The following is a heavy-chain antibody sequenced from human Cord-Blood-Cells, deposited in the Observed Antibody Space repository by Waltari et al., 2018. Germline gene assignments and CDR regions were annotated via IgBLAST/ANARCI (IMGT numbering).Heavy chain of an antibody. CDR1: GYTFTGYY. J-gene: IGHJ4*02. Sequence: QVQLVQSGAEVKKPGASVKVSCKASGYTFTGYYMHWVRQAPGHGLEWMGWINPNSGDTNYAQKFQGRVTMTRDTSISTAYMELSRLRSDDTAVYYCARARSDQPPFDYWGQGTLVTVSS. V-gene: IGHV1-2*02. CDR2: INPNSGDT. CDR3: ARARSDQPPFDY.